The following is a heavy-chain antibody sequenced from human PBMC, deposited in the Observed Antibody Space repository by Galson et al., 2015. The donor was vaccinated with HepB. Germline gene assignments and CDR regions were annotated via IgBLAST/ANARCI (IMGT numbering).Heavy chain of an antibody. CDR2: ISSSSSYI. Sequence: SLRLSCAASGFTFSSYSMNWVRQAPGKGLEWVSSISSSSSYIYYADSVKGRFTISRDNAKNSLYLQMNSLRAEDTAVYYCASLGNVWFGELYYYYGMDVWGQGTTVTVSS. D-gene: IGHD3-10*01. V-gene: IGHV3-21*01. CDR3: ASLGNVWFGELYYYYGMDV. CDR1: GFTFSSYS. J-gene: IGHJ6*02.